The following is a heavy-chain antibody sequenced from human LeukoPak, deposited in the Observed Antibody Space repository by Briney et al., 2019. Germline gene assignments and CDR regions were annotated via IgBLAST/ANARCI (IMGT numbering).Heavy chain of an antibody. CDR2: ISTSSSSSYI. CDR3: ARTYSFYYGSGSQKDY. CDR1: GFTFSSYH. Sequence: GGSLRLSCVVSGFTFSSYHMNWVRQAPGKGLEWVSSISTSSSSSYIYYADSVKGRFTISRDNAKNSLYLQMNSLRAEDTAVYYCARTYSFYYGSGSQKDYWGQGTLVTVSS. V-gene: IGHV3-21*01. J-gene: IGHJ4*02. D-gene: IGHD3-10*01.